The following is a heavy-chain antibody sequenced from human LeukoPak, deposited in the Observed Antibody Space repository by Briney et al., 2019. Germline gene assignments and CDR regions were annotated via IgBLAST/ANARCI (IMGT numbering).Heavy chain of an antibody. CDR2: ITGEGGRT. J-gene: IGHJ4*02. V-gene: IGHV3-43*02. CDR1: GFTFDEYA. CDR3: AKDEEHTAITKIDY. Sequence: PGGSLRLSCAASGFTFDEYAMHWVRQPPGKGLEWVSLITGEGGRTNYADFVKGRFTISRDNSKTSLYLQMNSLRTEDTALYYCAKDEEHTAITKIDYWGQGTLVTVSS. D-gene: IGHD4-23*01.